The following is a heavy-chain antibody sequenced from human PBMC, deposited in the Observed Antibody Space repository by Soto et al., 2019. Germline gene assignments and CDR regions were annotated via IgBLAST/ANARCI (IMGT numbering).Heavy chain of an antibody. CDR2: INHSGST. CDR3: ARNPPRRGYYGSGSYSYYGMDV. V-gene: IGHV4-34*01. CDR1: GGSFSGYY. D-gene: IGHD3-10*01. Sequence: SETLSLTCAVYGGSFSGYYWSWIRQPPGKGLEWIGEINHSGSTNYNPSLKSRVTISVDTSKNQFSLKLSSVTAADTAVYYCARNPPRRGYYGSGSYSYYGMDVWGQGTTVTVSS. J-gene: IGHJ6*02.